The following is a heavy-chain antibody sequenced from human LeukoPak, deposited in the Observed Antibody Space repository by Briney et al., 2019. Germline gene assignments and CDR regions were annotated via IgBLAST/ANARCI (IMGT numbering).Heavy chain of an antibody. V-gene: IGHV3-30*18. CDR1: GFTFSSYS. CDR2: ISYDGSNK. J-gene: IGHJ6*02. Sequence: GGSLRLSCAASGFTFSSYSMNWVRQAPGKGLEWVAVISYDGSNKYYADSVKGRFTISRDNSKNTLYLQMNSLSAEDTAVYYCAKDLAPRAYYYYYYGMDVWGQGTTVTVSS. CDR3: AKDLAPRAYYYYYYGMDV.